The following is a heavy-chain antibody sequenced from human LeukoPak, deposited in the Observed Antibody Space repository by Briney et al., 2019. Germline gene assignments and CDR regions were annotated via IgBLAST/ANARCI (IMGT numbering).Heavy chain of an antibody. CDR3: AREGVRGAYQQYYFDY. D-gene: IGHD3-10*01. Sequence: GGSLRLSCAASGFTFSSYGMHWVRQAPGKGLEWVAVIWYDGSNKYYAESVKGRFTTSRDNSKNTLYLQMNSLRAEDTAVHYCAREGVRGAYQQYYFDYWGQGTLVTVSS. CDR1: GFTFSSYG. CDR2: IWYDGSNK. J-gene: IGHJ4*02. V-gene: IGHV3-33*01.